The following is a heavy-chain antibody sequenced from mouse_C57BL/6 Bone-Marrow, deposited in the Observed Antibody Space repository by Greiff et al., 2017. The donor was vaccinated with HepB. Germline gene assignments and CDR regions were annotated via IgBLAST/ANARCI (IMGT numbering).Heavy chain of an antibody. CDR1: GYTFTDYY. D-gene: IGHD2-5*01. CDR3: ERGNPYYSNSWWYVDV. Sequence: EVQLQQSGPELVKPGASVKISCKASGYTFTDYYMNWVKQSHGKSLEWIGDINPNNGGTSYNQKFKGKATLTVDKASSTAYMELRSLTSEDSAVYYCERGNPYYSNSWWYVDVGGTGTTVTVSA. V-gene: IGHV1-26*01. J-gene: IGHJ1*03. CDR2: INPNNGGT.